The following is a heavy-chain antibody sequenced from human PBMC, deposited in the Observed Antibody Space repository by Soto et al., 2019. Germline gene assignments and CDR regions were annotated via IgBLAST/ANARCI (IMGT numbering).Heavy chain of an antibody. CDR2: IYYSGST. CDR1: GDSISSGGYY. Sequence: PSETLSLTCTVSGDSISSGGYYWSWIRQHPGKGLEWIGYIYYSGSTYYNPSLKSRVTISVDTSKNQFSLKLSSVTAADTAVYYCARGRYFDWSAPKASYYYGMDVWGQGTTVTVSS. D-gene: IGHD3-9*01. V-gene: IGHV4-31*03. CDR3: ARGRYFDWSAPKASYYYGMDV. J-gene: IGHJ6*02.